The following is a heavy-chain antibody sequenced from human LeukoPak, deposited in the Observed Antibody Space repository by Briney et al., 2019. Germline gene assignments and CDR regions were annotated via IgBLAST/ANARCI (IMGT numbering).Heavy chain of an antibody. CDR3: ARSLRRDCDSTSCWAGLDI. CDR2: ISSSGSYT. V-gene: IGHV3-11*03. Sequence: GGSLRLSCAASGFTFSDYYMSWIRQAPGKGLEWVSYISSSGSYTNYADSVKGRFTISRDNAKNSLYLQMNSLRAEDTAVYYCARSLRRDCDSTSCWAGLDIWGQGTMVTVSS. CDR1: GFTFSDYY. D-gene: IGHD2-2*01. J-gene: IGHJ3*02.